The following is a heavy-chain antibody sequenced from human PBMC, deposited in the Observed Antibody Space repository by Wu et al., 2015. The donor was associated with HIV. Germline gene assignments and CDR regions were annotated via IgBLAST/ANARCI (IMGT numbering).Heavy chain of an antibody. J-gene: IGHJ3*02. CDR1: GYTFTGYY. V-gene: IGHV1-2*02. D-gene: IGHD6-19*01. CDR3: ASKALSSGWDVKNAFDM. CDR2: INPNSGGT. Sequence: QVQLVQSGAEVKKPGASVKVSCKASGYTFTGYYMHWVRQAPGQGLEWMGWINPNSGGTNYAQKFQGRVTMTRDTSISTAYMELSRLRSDDTAVYYCASKALSSGWDVKNAFDMWGQGTLVTVSS.